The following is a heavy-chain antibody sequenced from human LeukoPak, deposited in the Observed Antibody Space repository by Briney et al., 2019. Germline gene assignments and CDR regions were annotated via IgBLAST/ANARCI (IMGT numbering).Heavy chain of an antibody. CDR3: ARLVCGGGSCPAEFDY. CDR1: GVSISSGGHY. D-gene: IGHD2-15*01. J-gene: IGHJ4*02. CDR2: IYYSGST. Sequence: PSETLSLTCIVSGVSISSGGHYWGWIRQPPGKGLEWIGSIYYSGSTYYNASLNSRVTMFIDMSKNHFSLKMSSVTATDTAVYYCARLVCGGGSCPAEFDYWGQGTLVTVSS. V-gene: IGHV4-39*02.